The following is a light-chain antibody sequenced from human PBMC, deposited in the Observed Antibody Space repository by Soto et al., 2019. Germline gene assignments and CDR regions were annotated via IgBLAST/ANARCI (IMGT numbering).Light chain of an antibody. CDR1: SSDVGGYNY. Sequence: QSALTQPASVSGSPGQSITISCTGTSSDVGGYNYVSWYQQHPGKAPKLMIYDVSNWPSGVSNRFSGSKSGNTASLTISGLQAEDEDDYYCSSYTSSGTLVFGTGTKLTVL. CDR3: SSYTSSGTLV. CDR2: DVS. V-gene: IGLV2-14*01. J-gene: IGLJ1*01.